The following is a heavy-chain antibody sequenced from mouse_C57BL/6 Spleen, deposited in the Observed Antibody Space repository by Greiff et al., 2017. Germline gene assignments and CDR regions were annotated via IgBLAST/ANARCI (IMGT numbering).Heavy chain of an antibody. CDR3: ARGGDDYGSRGYFDV. Sequence: EVQLQESGPGMVKPSQSLSLSCTVTGYSITSGYVSYWIRHVAGNIQGWMGDISYSGSTNYNPSLKNRMSITHDTSKNQFLLKMNSVTTEDTATYYCARGGDDYGSRGYFDVWGTGTTVTVSS. J-gene: IGHJ1*03. V-gene: IGHV3-1*01. CDR2: ISYSGST. D-gene: IGHD1-1*01. CDR1: GYSITSGYV.